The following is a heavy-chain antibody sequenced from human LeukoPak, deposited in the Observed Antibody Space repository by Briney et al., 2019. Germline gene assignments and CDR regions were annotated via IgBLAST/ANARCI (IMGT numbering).Heavy chain of an antibody. CDR2: IYWNDDK. J-gene: IGHJ4*02. CDR3: SHVDSNGYAPLRY. Sequence: SPTLLHPTPTLTLTCTFSGFSLRTRGVGVGWIRQPPGEALEWLALIYWNDDKRYSPSLKSRLTISKDTSRNQVVLTMTNMDPVDTATYYCSHVDSNGYAPLRYWGQGTLVSVCS. D-gene: IGHD3-22*01. CDR1: GFSLRTRGVG. V-gene: IGHV2-5*01.